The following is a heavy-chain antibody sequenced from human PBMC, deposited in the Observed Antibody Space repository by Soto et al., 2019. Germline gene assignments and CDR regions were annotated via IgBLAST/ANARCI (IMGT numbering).Heavy chain of an antibody. CDR1: GFSIPDYG. J-gene: IGHJ4*02. V-gene: IGHV3-23*01. CDR2: FTGGHGKT. Sequence: EVQLLESGGGSVQPGGSLKLSCGVSGFSIPDYGVTWVRQPPGKGLEWVSGFTGGHGKTFYADSVRGRFTLSREASRNTVYLPMDRLRVEDTAVYYCTRWNGFGDSWGQGTLVTVAS. CDR3: TRWNGFGDS. D-gene: IGHD1-1*01.